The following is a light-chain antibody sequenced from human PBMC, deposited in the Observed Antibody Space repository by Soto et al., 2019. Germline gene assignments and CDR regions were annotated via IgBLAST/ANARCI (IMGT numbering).Light chain of an antibody. CDR2: GNS. CDR1: RSNIGAGYD. J-gene: IGLJ2*01. CDR3: QSYDASLRGDVV. V-gene: IGLV1-40*01. Sequence: QSVLTQPPSVSGAPGQRVTISCTGSRSNIGAGYDVHWYQQIPGAAPKLLIYGNSNRPSGVPDRFSGSKSGTSASLAITGLQAEDEADYYCQSYDASLRGDVVFGGGTKLTVL.